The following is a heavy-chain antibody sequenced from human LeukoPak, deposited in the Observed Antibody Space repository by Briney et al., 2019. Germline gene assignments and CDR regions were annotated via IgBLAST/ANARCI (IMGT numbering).Heavy chain of an antibody. J-gene: IGHJ6*02. D-gene: IGHD6-13*01. Sequence: PSETLSLTCTVSGGSIRSDYWSWIRQPPGKGLEWIGYIYYSGTTNSGSTNYNPSLKSRVTISVDTSKSQFSLRVNSVTAADTAVYYCARVSSSSWYRYPYYYYYGMDVWGQGTTVTVSS. CDR1: GGSIRSDY. CDR2: IYYSGTTNSGST. CDR3: ARVSSSSWYRYPYYYYYGMDV. V-gene: IGHV4-59*01.